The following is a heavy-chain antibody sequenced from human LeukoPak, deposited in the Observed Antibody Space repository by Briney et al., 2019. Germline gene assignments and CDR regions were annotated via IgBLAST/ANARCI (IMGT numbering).Heavy chain of an antibody. Sequence: GGSLRLSCAASGFTFDDYTMHWVRQAPGKGLEWVSLISWDGGSTYYADSVKGRFTISRDNSKNSLYLQMNSLRTEDTALYYCAKEDRDNYYGSGSSKKYYYYYYMDVWGKGTTVTVSS. CDR1: GFTFDDYT. CDR2: ISWDGGST. CDR3: AKEDRDNYYGSGSSKKYYYYYYMDV. V-gene: IGHV3-43*01. J-gene: IGHJ6*03. D-gene: IGHD3-10*01.